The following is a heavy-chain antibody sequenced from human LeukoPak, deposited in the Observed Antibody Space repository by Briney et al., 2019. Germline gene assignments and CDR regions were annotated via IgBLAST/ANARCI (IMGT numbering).Heavy chain of an antibody. CDR1: GFTFSSSW. J-gene: IGHJ4*02. D-gene: IGHD5-18*01. Sequence: GGSLRLSCAASGFTFSSSWMSWVRQAPGKGLEWVANIKQDGSEKYYVDSVKGRFTISRDNAKNSLYLQMNSLRAEDTAVYYCARDEAHTALDYWGQGTLVTVSS. V-gene: IGHV3-7*01. CDR2: IKQDGSEK. CDR3: ARDEAHTALDY.